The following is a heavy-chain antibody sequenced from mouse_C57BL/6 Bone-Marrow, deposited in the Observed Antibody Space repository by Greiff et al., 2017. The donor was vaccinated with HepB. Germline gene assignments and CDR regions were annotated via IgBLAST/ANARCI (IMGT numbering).Heavy chain of an antibody. Sequence: EVMLVESGGGLVKPGGSLKLSCAASGFTFSSYAMSWVRQTPEKRLEWVATISDGGSYTYYPDNVKGRFTISRDNAKNNLYLQMSHLKSEDTAMYYCAHYGSSYWYFDVWGTGTTVTVSS. V-gene: IGHV5-4*03. J-gene: IGHJ1*03. CDR2: ISDGGSYT. D-gene: IGHD1-1*01. CDR1: GFTFSSYA. CDR3: AHYGSSYWYFDV.